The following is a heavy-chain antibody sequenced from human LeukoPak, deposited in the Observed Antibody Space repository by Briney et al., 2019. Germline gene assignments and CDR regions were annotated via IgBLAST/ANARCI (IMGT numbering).Heavy chain of an antibody. CDR3: ARCIESYGDYGY. CDR2: IYYSGST. J-gene: IGHJ4*02. D-gene: IGHD4-17*01. Sequence: KPSETLSLTCTVSGGSISSYYWSWIRQPPGKGLEWIGYIYYSGSTTYNPSPMSRVTTSIDTTKNQISLKQRSLTGTDTALYYCARCIESYGDYGYWGQGIRVTVSS. V-gene: IGHV4-59*01. CDR1: GGSISSYY.